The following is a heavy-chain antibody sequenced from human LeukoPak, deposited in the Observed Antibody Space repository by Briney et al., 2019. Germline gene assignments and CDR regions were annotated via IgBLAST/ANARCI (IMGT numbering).Heavy chain of an antibody. CDR3: ARSPVHDGDMDV. CDR1: GYTFTSYD. D-gene: IGHD5-24*01. Sequence: ASVKVSCKASGYTFTSYDINWVRQATGQGLEWMGWMNPNSGNTGYAQKFQGRVTMTRNTSISTAYMELSSLRSEDTAVYYCARSPVHDGDMDVWGQGTTVTVSS. J-gene: IGHJ6*02. V-gene: IGHV1-8*01. CDR2: MNPNSGNT.